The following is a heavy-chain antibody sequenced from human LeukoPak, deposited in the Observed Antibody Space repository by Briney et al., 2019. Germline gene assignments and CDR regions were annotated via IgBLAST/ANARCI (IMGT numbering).Heavy chain of an antibody. V-gene: IGHV4-39*01. J-gene: IGHJ4*02. CDR2: IHYSGST. CDR3: ARLGGYYDPPGY. Sequence: PSETLSLTCSVSGGSISSTTYYWAWIRQPPGKGLEWIGIIHYSGSTYYSPSLVSRVTISVDTSKNQFSLKLASVTAADTAFYYCARLGGYYDPPGYWGQGTLVTVSS. CDR1: GGSISSTTYY. D-gene: IGHD3-22*01.